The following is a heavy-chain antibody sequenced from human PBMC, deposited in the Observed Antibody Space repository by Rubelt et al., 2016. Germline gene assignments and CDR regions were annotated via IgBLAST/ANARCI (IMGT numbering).Heavy chain of an antibody. D-gene: IGHD3-16*02. V-gene: IGHV1-18*01. CDR2: ISAYNGNT. CDR3: ARNLIMITFGGVIVPPDY. Sequence: QVQLVQSGAEVKKPGASVKVSCKASGYTFTSYGISWVRQAPGQGLEWMGWISAYNGNTNYGQKLQGRVTMTTVTSRSTAYVERRSLVSDYTAGYYFARNLIMITFGGVIVPPDYWGQGTLVTVSS. J-gene: IGHJ4*02. CDR1: GYTFTSYG.